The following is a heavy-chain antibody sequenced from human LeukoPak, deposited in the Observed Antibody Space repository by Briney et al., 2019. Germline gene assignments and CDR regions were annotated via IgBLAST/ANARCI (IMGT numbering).Heavy chain of an antibody. V-gene: IGHV1-8*03. D-gene: IGHD1-20*01. CDR1: GYTFTSYD. CDR2: MNPNSGNT. Sequence: ASVKVSCKASGYTFTSYDINWVRQATGQGLEWMGWMNPNSGNTGYAHNLQGSITITRDSSTATVFMELSSLRSEDTAMYYCARGRLNGNVDFWGQGTLVTVSS. J-gene: IGHJ4*02. CDR3: ARGRLNGNVDF.